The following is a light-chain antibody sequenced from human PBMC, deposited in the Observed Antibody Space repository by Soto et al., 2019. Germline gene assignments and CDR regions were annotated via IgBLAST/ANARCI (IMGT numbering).Light chain of an antibody. CDR2: GAD. J-gene: IGKJ2*01. CDR3: QQYNNCLPEYT. Sequence: EIVMTQSPATLSVSPGERATLSCRASQSVSSSVAWFQQKPGQAPRLLIYGADTRATGISVRISGSGSGTEFTLTISSLLSKNSSGYYFQQYNNCLPEYTFGQGTKLEIK. V-gene: IGKV3-15*01. CDR1: QSVSSS.